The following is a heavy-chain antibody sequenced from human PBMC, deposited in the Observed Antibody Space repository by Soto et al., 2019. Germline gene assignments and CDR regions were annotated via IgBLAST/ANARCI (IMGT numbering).Heavy chain of an antibody. J-gene: IGHJ5*02. V-gene: IGHV4-59*01. CDR2: VYHSGGV. CDR1: GVSLTGYH. D-gene: IGHD3-10*01. CDR3: ARRLNLGSFDH. Sequence: SETLSLTCNVSGVSLTGYHWNWTRQPPGKTLEWIGFVYHSGGVSYNPSLKGRASISVDRSKNQFSLRLSSVTASDTAVYYCARRLNLGSFDHWGQGTLVTVSS.